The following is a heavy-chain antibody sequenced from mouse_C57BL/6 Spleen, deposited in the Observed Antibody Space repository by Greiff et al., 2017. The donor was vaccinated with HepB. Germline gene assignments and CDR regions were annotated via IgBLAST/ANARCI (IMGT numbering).Heavy chain of an antibody. CDR2: IDPETGGT. CDR1: GYTFTDYE. Sequence: VKLVESGAELVRPGASVTLSCKASGYTFTDYEMHWVKQTPVHGLEWIGAIDPETGGTAYNQKFKGKAILTADKSSSTAYMELRSLTSEDSAVYYCKGWFAYWGQGTLVTVSA. CDR3: KGWFAY. V-gene: IGHV1-15*01. J-gene: IGHJ3*01.